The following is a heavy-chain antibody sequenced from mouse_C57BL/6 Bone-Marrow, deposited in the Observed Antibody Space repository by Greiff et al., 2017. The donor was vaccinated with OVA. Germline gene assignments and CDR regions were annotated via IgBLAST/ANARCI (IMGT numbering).Heavy chain of an antibody. Sequence: QVQLKQSGAELARPGASVKLSCKASGYTFTSYGISWVKQRTGQGLEWIGEIYPRSGNTYYNEKFKGKATLTADKSSSTAYMELRSLTSEDSAVYFCARGDYYGSSSYFDYWGQGTTLTVSS. D-gene: IGHD1-1*01. CDR2: IYPRSGNT. V-gene: IGHV1-81*01. J-gene: IGHJ2*01. CDR1: GYTFTSYG. CDR3: ARGDYYGSSSYFDY.